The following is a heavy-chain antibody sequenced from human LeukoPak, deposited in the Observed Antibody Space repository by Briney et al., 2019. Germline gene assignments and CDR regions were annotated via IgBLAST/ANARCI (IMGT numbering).Heavy chain of an antibody. V-gene: IGHV3-64D*09. CDR2: ISYNGDTT. Sequence: GGSLRLSCSGSGFXFSRHNIHWVRQAPGKGLEYVSAISYNGDTTYYVDSVKGRFSISRDNSKNTLDLQMNSLRPEDTAVYYCVSDRETQEQIWGPGTLVTVSS. J-gene: IGHJ3*02. D-gene: IGHD1-26*01. CDR3: VSDRETQEQI. CDR1: GFXFSRHN.